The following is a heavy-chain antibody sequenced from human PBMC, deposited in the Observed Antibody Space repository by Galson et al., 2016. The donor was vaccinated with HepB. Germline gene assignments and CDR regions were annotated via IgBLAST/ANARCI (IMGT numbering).Heavy chain of an antibody. CDR2: TYYRARWYN. D-gene: IGHD3-10*01. V-gene: IGHV6-1*01. CDR1: GDSVSSNSAA. Sequence: CAISGDSVSSNSAAWNWLRQSPSRGLEWLGRTYYRARWYNDYAVSVKSRITINPDTSKNQFSLHLNSVTPEDTAVYYCARGVGFGSLDYWGQGTLVTVSS. J-gene: IGHJ4*02. CDR3: ARGVGFGSLDY.